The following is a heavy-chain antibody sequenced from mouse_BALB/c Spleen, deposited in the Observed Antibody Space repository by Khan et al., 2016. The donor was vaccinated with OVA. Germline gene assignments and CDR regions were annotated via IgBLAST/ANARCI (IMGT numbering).Heavy chain of an antibody. CDR3: TRSGYGTFAY. Sequence: VQLQESGAELVKPGASVRLSCKASGYSFTSYYLYWVKQRPGQGLEWIGDINPSNGGTNFNEKFKNKATLTVDKSSSTAYMQLSSLTSEDAAVYYCTRSGYGTFAYWGRGTLVTVSA. J-gene: IGHJ3*01. CDR2: INPSNGGT. CDR1: GYSFTSYY. V-gene: IGHV1S81*02. D-gene: IGHD2-1*01.